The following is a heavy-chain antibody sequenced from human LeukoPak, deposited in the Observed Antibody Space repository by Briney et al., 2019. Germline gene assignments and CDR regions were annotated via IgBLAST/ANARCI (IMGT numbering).Heavy chain of an antibody. V-gene: IGHV3-66*01. J-gene: IGHJ6*02. Sequence: GGPLRLSCAASGFTVSSNYMSWVRQAPGKGLEWVSVIYSGGSTYYADSVKGRFTISRDNSKNTLYLQMNSLRAEDTAVYYCARDHPAWSGPYYYYGMDVWGQGTTVTVSS. CDR1: GFTVSSNY. CDR3: ARDHPAWSGPYYYYGMDV. CDR2: IYSGGST. D-gene: IGHD3-3*01.